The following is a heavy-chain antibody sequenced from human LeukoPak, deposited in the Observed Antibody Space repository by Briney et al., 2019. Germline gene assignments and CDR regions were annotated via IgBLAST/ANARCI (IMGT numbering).Heavy chain of an antibody. CDR3: AKDHSGSYYQNYFDH. J-gene: IGHJ4*02. CDR1: GFTFSDYY. V-gene: IGHV3-11*01. D-gene: IGHD1-26*01. Sequence: GGSLRLSCAASGFTFSDYYMSWIRQAPGKGLEWVSYISSSGSTIYYADSVKGRFTISRDNSKNMLYLQMDSLRAEDTAIYYCAKDHSGSYYQNYFDHWGQGTLVTVSS. CDR2: ISSSGSTI.